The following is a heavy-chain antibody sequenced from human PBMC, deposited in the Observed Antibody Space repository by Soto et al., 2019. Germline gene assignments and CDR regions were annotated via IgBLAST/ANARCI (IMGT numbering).Heavy chain of an antibody. V-gene: IGHV1-8*01. D-gene: IGHD5-18*01. J-gene: IGHJ4*02. CDR2: MNPNSGNT. CDR3: AGVGDTAMVETYDY. Sequence: QVQLVQSGAEVKKPGAPVKVSCKASGYTFTSYDINWVRQATGQGLEWMGWMNPNSGNTGYAQKFQGRVTMTRNTSISTAYMELRSLRSEDTAVYYCAGVGDTAMVETYDYWGQGTLVTVSS. CDR1: GYTFTSYD.